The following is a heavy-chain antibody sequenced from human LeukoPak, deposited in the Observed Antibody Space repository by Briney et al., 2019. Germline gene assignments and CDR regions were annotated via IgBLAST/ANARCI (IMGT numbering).Heavy chain of an antibody. CDR1: GFTFSNAW. CDR2: IKSKTDGGTT. V-gene: IGHV3-15*01. J-gene: IGHJ4*02. CDR3: TTGNWGSFSY. D-gene: IGHD7-27*01. Sequence: GGSLRLSCAASGFTFSNAWMNWVRQAPGKGLEWVGRIKSKTDGGTTDYAAPVKGRFTISRDDSRHTLYLQANSLKTEDTAAYYCTTGNWGSFSYWGQGTLVTVSS.